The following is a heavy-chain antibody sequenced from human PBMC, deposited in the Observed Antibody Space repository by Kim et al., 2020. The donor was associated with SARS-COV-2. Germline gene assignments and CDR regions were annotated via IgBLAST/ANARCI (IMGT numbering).Heavy chain of an antibody. Sequence: GGSLRLSCAASGFTFSSYAMHWVRQAPGKGLEWVAVISYDGSNKYYADSVKGRFTISRDNSKNTLYLQMNSLRAEDTAVYYCARDPSDYGGNRAYGMDVWRQGTTVTVSS. V-gene: IGHV3-30*04. D-gene: IGHD4-17*01. CDR1: GFTFSSYA. CDR3: ARDPSDYGGNRAYGMDV. J-gene: IGHJ6*02. CDR2: ISYDGSNK.